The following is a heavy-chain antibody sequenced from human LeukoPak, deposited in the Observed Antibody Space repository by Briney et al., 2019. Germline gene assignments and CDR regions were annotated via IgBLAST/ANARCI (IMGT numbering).Heavy chain of an antibody. J-gene: IGHJ5*02. CDR2: MNPNSGNT. Sequence: GASVKVSCKASGYTFTSYDTNWVRQATGQGLEWMGWMNPNSGNTGYAQKFQGRVTMTRNTSISTAYMELSSLRSEDTAVYYCARGRRKIGGINWFDPWGQGTLVTVSS. CDR3: ARGRRKIGGINWFDP. V-gene: IGHV1-8*01. CDR1: GYTFTSYD.